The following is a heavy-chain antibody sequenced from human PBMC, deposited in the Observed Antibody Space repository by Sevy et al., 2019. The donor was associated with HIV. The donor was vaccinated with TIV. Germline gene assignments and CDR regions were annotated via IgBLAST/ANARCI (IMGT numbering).Heavy chain of an antibody. CDR2: ISWNSGSI. D-gene: IGHD5-12*01. CDR3: AKDMGLSGYEGFDY. J-gene: IGHJ4*02. Sequence: GGSLRLSCAASGFTFDDYAMHWVRQAPGKGLEWVSGISWNSGSIGYADSVKGRFTISRDNAKNSLYLQMNSLRAEDMALYYCAKDMGLSGYEGFDYWGQGTLVTVSS. CDR1: GFTFDDYA. V-gene: IGHV3-9*03.